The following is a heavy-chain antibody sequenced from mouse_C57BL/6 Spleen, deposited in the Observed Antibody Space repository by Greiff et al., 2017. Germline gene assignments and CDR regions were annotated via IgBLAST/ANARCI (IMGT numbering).Heavy chain of an antibody. Sequence: QVQLQQPGAELVKPGASVKMSCKASGYTFTSYWITWVKQRPGQGLEWIGAIYPGSGSTKYNEKLKSKATLTVDTSYSTACMQLSSLTSEDSAVYYFARHRDTRAMDYWGQGTSVTVSS. CDR1: GYTFTSYW. CDR3: ARHRDTRAMDY. CDR2: IYPGSGST. J-gene: IGHJ4*01. V-gene: IGHV1-55*01. D-gene: IGHD2-13*01.